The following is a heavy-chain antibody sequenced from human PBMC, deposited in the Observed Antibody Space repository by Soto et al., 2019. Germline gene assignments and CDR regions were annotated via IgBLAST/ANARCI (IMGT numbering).Heavy chain of an antibody. CDR1: GFTFSSCA. D-gene: IGHD3-10*01. J-gene: IGHJ3*02. CDR2: ISGSGGST. Sequence: GGSLRLSCAASGFTFSSCAMSWVRQAPGKGLEWVSAISGSGGSTYYADSVKGRFTISRDNSKNTLYPQMNSLRAEDTAVYYCAKWPGDAFDIWGQGTMVTVSS. CDR3: AKWPGDAFDI. V-gene: IGHV3-23*01.